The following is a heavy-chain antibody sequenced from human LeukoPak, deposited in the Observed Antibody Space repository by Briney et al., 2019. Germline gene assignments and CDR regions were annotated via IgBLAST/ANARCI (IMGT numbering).Heavy chain of an antibody. Sequence: GGSLRLSCAASGFTFSTYGMSWVRQAPGKGLVWVSAISGSGGSTYYADSVKGRFTISRDNAKNSLYLQMNSLRAEDTAVYYCAELGITMIGGVWGKGTTVTISS. CDR3: AELGITMIGGV. CDR1: GFTFSTYG. D-gene: IGHD3-10*02. J-gene: IGHJ6*04. CDR2: ISGSGGST. V-gene: IGHV3-23*01.